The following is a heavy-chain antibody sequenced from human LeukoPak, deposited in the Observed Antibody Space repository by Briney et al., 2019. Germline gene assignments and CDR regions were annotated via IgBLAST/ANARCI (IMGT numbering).Heavy chain of an antibody. Sequence: SETLSLTCTVSGGSISSGGYYWSWIRQHPGKGLEWIGYIYYSGSTNYNPSLKSRATISVDTSKNQFSLKLSSVTAADTAVYYCARREYSSSSLAHAFDIWGQGTMVTVSS. V-gene: IGHV4-61*08. J-gene: IGHJ3*02. CDR1: GGSISSGGYY. CDR2: IYYSGST. D-gene: IGHD6-6*01. CDR3: ARREYSSSSLAHAFDI.